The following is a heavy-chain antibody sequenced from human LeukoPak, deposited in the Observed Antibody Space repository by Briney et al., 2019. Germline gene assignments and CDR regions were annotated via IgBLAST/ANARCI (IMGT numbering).Heavy chain of an antibody. CDR1: GFTFSSYA. D-gene: IGHD3-9*01. J-gene: IGHJ4*02. CDR3: AKPRFRYDILTGCFDY. Sequence: GGSLRLSCAASGFTFSSYAMSWVRQAPGKGLEWVAAICGSGGSTYYADSVKGRFTISRDNSKNTLYLQMNSLRAEDTAVYYCAKPRFRYDILTGCFDYWGQGTLVTVSS. CDR2: ICGSGGST. V-gene: IGHV3-23*01.